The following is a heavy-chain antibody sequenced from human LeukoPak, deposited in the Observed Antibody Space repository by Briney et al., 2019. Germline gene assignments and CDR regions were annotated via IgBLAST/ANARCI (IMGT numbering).Heavy chain of an antibody. CDR3: AREESSVAARYYFDY. D-gene: IGHD6-6*01. Sequence: PSETLSLTCTVSGGSISSYYWSWIRQPAGKGLEWIGRIYTSGSTNYNPSLKSRVTMSVDTSKNQFSLKLSSVTAADTAVYYCAREESSVAARYYFDYWGQGTLVTVSS. V-gene: IGHV4-4*07. J-gene: IGHJ4*02. CDR1: GGSISSYY. CDR2: IYTSGST.